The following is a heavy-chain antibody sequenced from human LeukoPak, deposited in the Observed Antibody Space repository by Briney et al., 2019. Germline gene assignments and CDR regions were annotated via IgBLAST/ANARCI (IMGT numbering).Heavy chain of an antibody. CDR1: GFSLTHDA. Sequence: PGGSLRLSCAASGFSLTHDAIHWVRQAPGKGLEWVAVVSKDTVTKFYRDSVKGRFTVSTDSSKNTVYLQMTGLRSEDTAVYYCAAVYGSGMNSDFDYWGQGTLVTVSS. D-gene: IGHD3-10*01. V-gene: IGHV3-30*03. J-gene: IGHJ4*02. CDR2: VSKDTVTK. CDR3: AAVYGSGMNSDFDY.